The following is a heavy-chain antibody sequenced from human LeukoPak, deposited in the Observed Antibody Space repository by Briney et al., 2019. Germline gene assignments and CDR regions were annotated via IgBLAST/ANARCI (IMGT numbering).Heavy chain of an antibody. J-gene: IGHJ4*02. V-gene: IGHV4-38-2*01. CDR2: IYHNGNT. D-gene: IGHD3-22*01. Sequence: SETLSLTCAVSGYSISSGYYWGWIRQPPRKGLEWIGSIYHNGNTYYNPSLKSRVTISVDTSKNEFSLKLSSVTAADTAVYYCARVYYDSSHSYYFDYWGQGTLVTVSS. CDR1: GYSISSGYY. CDR3: ARVYYDSSHSYYFDY.